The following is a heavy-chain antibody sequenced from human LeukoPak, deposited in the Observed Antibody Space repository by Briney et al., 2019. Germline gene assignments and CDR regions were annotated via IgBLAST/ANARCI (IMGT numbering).Heavy chain of an antibody. J-gene: IGHJ4*02. V-gene: IGHV3-23*01. D-gene: IGHD3-22*01. Sequence: GGSLRLSCAASGFTFSSYAMSWVRRAPGNVLEWVSAISGSGGSTYYADSVKGRFTISRDNSKNTLYLQMNSLRAEDTAVYYCAKVSYYDSSGYSDYWGQGTLVTVSS. CDR2: ISGSGGST. CDR3: AKVSYYDSSGYSDY. CDR1: GFTFSSYA.